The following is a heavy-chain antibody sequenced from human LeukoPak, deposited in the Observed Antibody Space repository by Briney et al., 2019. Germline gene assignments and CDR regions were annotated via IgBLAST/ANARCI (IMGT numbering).Heavy chain of an antibody. CDR1: GFTFSSYG. J-gene: IGHJ4*02. CDR3: ARHDYGDYLPDY. V-gene: IGHV3-30*03. D-gene: IGHD4-17*01. Sequence: GGSLRLSCAASGFTFSSYGMHWVRQAPGKGLEWVAVISYDGSNKYYADSVKGRFTISRDNSKNTLYLQMNSLRAEDTAVYYCARHDYGDYLPDYWGQGTLVTVSS. CDR2: ISYDGSNK.